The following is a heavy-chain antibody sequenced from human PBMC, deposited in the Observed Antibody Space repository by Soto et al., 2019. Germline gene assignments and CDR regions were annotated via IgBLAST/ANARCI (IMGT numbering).Heavy chain of an antibody. D-gene: IGHD6-13*01. CDR2: IYHSGST. V-gene: IGHV4-4*02. CDR3: ARRGDSSSWFGVGTLDY. J-gene: IGHJ4*02. CDR1: SGSISSSNW. Sequence: SETLSLTCAVSSGSISSSNWWSWVRQPPGKGLEWIGEIYHSGSTNYNPSLKSRVTISVDKSKNQFSLKLSSVTAADTAVYYCARRGDSSSWFGVGTLDYWGQGTLVTVSS.